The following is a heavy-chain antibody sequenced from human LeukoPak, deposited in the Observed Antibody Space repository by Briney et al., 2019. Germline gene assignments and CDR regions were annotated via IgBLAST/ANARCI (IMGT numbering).Heavy chain of an antibody. J-gene: IGHJ3*02. CDR3: ARAPYTKGLGAFDI. Sequence: SETLSLTCVVYGGSFSGYYWSWIRQPPGKGLEWIGEINHSGSTNYNPSLKSRVTISVDTSKNQFSLKLSSVTAADTAVYYCARAPYTKGLGAFDIWGQGTMVTVSS. CDR1: GGSFSGYY. CDR2: INHSGST. V-gene: IGHV4-34*01. D-gene: IGHD2-2*02.